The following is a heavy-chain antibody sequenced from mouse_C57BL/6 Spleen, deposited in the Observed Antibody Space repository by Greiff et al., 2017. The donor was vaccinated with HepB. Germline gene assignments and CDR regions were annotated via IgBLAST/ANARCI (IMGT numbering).Heavy chain of an antibody. CDR1: GYSFTGYY. J-gene: IGHJ2*01. CDR3: ASQGLGRYFDY. CDR2: INPSTGGT. Sequence: VQLQQSGPELVKPGASVKISCKASGYSFTGYYMNWVKQSPEKSLEWIGEINPSTGGTTYNQKFKAKATLTVDKSSSTAYMQLKSLTSEDSAVYYCASQGLGRYFDYWGQGTTLTVSS. D-gene: IGHD4-1*01. V-gene: IGHV1-42*01.